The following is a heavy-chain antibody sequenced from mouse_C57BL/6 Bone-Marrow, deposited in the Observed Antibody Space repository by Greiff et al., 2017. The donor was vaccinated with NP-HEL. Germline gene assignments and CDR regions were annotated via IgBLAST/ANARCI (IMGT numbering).Heavy chain of an antibody. J-gene: IGHJ3*01. V-gene: IGHV2-2*01. CDR2: IWSGGST. Sequence: QVQLKESGPGLVQPSQSLSITCTVSGFSLTSYGVHWVRQSPGKGLEWLGVIWSGGSTDYNAAFISRLSISKDNSKSQVFFKMNSLQADDTAIYYCARNEGTGTRGAWFAYWGQGTLVTVSA. D-gene: IGHD4-1*01. CDR3: ARNEGTGTRGAWFAY. CDR1: GFSLTSYG.